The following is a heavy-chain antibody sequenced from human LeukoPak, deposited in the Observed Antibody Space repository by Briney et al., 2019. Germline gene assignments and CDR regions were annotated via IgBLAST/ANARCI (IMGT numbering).Heavy chain of an antibody. V-gene: IGHV1-18*01. Sequence: AASVKVSCKASGYIFINYGISWVRQAPGQGLEWMGCISVYNGNTDYAQKLQGRVTMTTDTSTSIVYMALRRLRSDDTAVYYCARLQVGGSTSRYYYYYMDFWGKGTTVTVSS. D-gene: IGHD5-24*01. CDR2: ISVYNGNT. CDR3: ARLQVGGSTSRYYYYYMDF. CDR1: GYIFINYG. J-gene: IGHJ6*03.